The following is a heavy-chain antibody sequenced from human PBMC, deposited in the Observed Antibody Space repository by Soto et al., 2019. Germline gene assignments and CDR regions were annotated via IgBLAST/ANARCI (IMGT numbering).Heavy chain of an antibody. V-gene: IGHV3-30*18. D-gene: IGHD5-18*01. CDR3: AKERGGYSYGYCFDY. J-gene: IGHJ4*02. CDR2: ISYDGSNK. CDR1: GFTFSSYG. Sequence: PGGSLRLSCAASGFTFSSYGMHWVRQAPGRGLEWVAVISYDGSNKYYADSVKGRFTISRDNSKNTLYLQMNSLRAEDTAVYYCAKERGGYSYGYCFDYWGQGTLVTVSS.